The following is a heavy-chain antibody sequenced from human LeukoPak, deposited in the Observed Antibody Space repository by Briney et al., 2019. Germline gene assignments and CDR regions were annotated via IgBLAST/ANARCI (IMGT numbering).Heavy chain of an antibody. CDR3: ARNVASNYYCFYGMDV. V-gene: IGHV6-1*01. CDR1: GDSVSSNSAA. D-gene: IGHD2-21*01. CDR2: TYCRSKWYN. J-gene: IGHJ6*02. Sequence: SQTPSLTCAISGDSVSSNSAAWNWIRQSPSRGLEWLGRTYCRSKWYNGYAVSVKSRITINTDTSKNQFSLQLNSLTPEDTAVYYCARNVASNYYCFYGMDVWGQGTTVTVSS.